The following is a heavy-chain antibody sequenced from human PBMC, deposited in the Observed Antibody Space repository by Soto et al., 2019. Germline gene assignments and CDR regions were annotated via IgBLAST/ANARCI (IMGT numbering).Heavy chain of an antibody. CDR3: ARDWGYSGYDLESSNWFDP. CDR2: IKQDGSEK. CDR1: GFTFSSYW. V-gene: IGHV3-7*01. Sequence: GGSLRLSCAASGFTFSSYWMSWVRQAPGKGLEWVANIKQDGSEKYYVDSVKGRFTISRDNAKNSLYLQMNSLRAEDTAVYYCARDWGYSGYDLESSNWFDPWGQGTLVTVSS. J-gene: IGHJ5*02. D-gene: IGHD5-12*01.